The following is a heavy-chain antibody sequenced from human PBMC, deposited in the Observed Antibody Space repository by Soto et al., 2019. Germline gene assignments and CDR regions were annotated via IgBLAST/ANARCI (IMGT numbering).Heavy chain of an antibody. J-gene: IGHJ4*02. CDR2: ITSDGSTT. CDR3: AKVGSSGWPGGEDF. D-gene: IGHD6-19*01. V-gene: IGHV3-23*01. CDR1: GFTFSHYA. Sequence: EVQLLESGGGLVQPGGSLRLSCVVSGFTFSHYAMSCVRKTPGKGLEWVSGITSDGSTTWYADFVEGRFTISRDNSKNTVYLQLNSPRGEDAAVYFCAKVGSSGWPGGEDFWGQGTMVTVSS.